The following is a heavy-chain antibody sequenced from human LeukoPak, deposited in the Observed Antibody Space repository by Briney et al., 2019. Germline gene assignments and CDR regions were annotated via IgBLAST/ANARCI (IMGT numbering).Heavy chain of an antibody. J-gene: IGHJ1*01. Sequence: ASVKVSCKASGYTFTSYAMHWVRQAPGQRLEWMGWINAGNGNTKYSQKFQGRVTITRDTSASTAYMELSSLRSEDTAVYYCARDGPTNYGDYTEYFQHWGQGTLVTVSS. CDR1: GYTFTSYA. CDR3: ARDGPTNYGDYTEYFQH. V-gene: IGHV1-3*01. CDR2: INAGNGNT. D-gene: IGHD4-17*01.